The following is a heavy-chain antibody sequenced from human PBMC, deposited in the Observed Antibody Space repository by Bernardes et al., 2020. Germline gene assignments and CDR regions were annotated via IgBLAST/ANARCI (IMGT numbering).Heavy chain of an antibody. J-gene: IGHJ6*02. CDR1: GYTFTSYY. D-gene: IGHD3-22*01. CDR3: ARRYYYDSSGYLSYYYGMDV. V-gene: IGHV1-46*01. Sequence: ASVKVSCKASGYTFTSYYMHWVRQAPGQGLEWMGRINPSGGSTSYAQKFQGRVTMTRDTSTSTVYMELSSLRSEDTAVYYCARRYYYDSSGYLSYYYGMDVWGQGTTVTVSS. CDR2: INPSGGST.